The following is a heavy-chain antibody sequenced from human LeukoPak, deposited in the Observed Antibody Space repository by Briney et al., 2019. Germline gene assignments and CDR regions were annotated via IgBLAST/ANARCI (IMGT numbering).Heavy chain of an antibody. J-gene: IGHJ3*02. CDR1: DDSFSSHY. CDR2: ISYIGST. V-gene: IGHV4-59*11. CDR3: ARDLVTVTKGFDI. D-gene: IGHD4-17*01. Sequence: SDTLSLTCAVSDDSFSSHYWTWIRQPPGKGLQWIGYISYIGSTNYNPSLKSRVTISIDTSKNQFSLKLRSVTAADTAVYYCARDLVTVTKGFDIWGQGTMVSVSS.